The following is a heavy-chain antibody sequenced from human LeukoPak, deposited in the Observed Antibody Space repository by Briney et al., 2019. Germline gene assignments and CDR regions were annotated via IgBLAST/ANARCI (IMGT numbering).Heavy chain of an antibody. J-gene: IGHJ4*02. CDR2: TRYDGSKQ. CDR1: GFTFSNYG. V-gene: IGHV3-30*02. Sequence: PGGSLRLSCAASGFTFSNYGMYWVRQAPGKGLEWVAFTRYDGSKQYYADSVKGRFTMSRDNSKNTLDLQMNSLRAEDTAVYYCAKDHPIAAVGAGLEYWGQGTLATV. CDR3: AKDHPIAAVGAGLEY. D-gene: IGHD6-13*01.